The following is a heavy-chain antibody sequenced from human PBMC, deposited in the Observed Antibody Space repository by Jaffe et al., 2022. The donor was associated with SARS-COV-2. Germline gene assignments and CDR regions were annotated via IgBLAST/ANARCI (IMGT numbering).Heavy chain of an antibody. D-gene: IGHD6-19*01. CDR1: GGSISSSSYY. CDR2: IYYSGST. V-gene: IGHV4-39*01. J-gene: IGHJ5*02. Sequence: QLQLQESGPGLVKPSETLSLTCTVSGGSISSSSYYWGWIRQPPGKGLEWIGSIYYSGSTYYNPSLKSRVTISVDTSKNQFSLKLSSVTAADTAVYYCARHPVAGTWFTELGWFDPWGQGTLVTVSS. CDR3: ARHPVAGTWFTELGWFDP.